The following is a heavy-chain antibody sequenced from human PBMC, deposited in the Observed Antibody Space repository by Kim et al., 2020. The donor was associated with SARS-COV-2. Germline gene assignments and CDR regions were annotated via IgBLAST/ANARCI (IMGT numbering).Heavy chain of an antibody. J-gene: IGHJ5*02. CDR3: ARDRRNSSGWRPEGWFDP. Sequence: KRRVTISVDTSKNQFSLTLSSVTAADTAVYYCARDRRNSSGWRPEGWFDPWGQGTLVTVSS. D-gene: IGHD6-19*01. V-gene: IGHV4-59*01.